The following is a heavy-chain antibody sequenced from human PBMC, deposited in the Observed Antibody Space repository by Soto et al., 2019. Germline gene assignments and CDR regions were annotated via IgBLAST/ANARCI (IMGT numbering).Heavy chain of an antibody. CDR1: GGSISSSSYY. V-gene: IGHV4-39*01. J-gene: IGHJ1*01. CDR3: ASRNYGDSHAEYFQH. Sequence: QLQLQESGPGLVKPSETLSLTCTVSGGSISSSSYYWGWIRQPPGKGLEWIGSIYYSGSTYYNPSLKSRVPISVDTSKNQFSLKLSSVTAADTAVYYCASRNYGDSHAEYFQHWGQGTLVTVSS. D-gene: IGHD4-17*01. CDR2: IYYSGST.